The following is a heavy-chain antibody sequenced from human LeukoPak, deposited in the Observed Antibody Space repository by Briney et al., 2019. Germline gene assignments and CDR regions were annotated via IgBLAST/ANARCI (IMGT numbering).Heavy chain of an antibody. Sequence: GGSLRLSCAASGFTVSSKCMSWVRQAPGKGLEWVSVIYSGGSTYYADSVKGRFTISRDNSKNTLYLQMNSLRAEDTAVYYCAKTEDSLTPFDYWGQGTLVTVSS. D-gene: IGHD2-15*01. CDR3: AKTEDSLTPFDY. CDR2: IYSGGST. J-gene: IGHJ4*02. V-gene: IGHV3-66*01. CDR1: GFTVSSKC.